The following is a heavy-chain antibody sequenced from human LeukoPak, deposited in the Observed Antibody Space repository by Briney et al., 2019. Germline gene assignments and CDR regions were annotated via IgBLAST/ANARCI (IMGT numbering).Heavy chain of an antibody. CDR3: AKDPHSPYYDFWSGYSPTLFDY. CDR1: GFTFSSYA. V-gene: IGHV3-23*01. CDR2: ISGSGGST. Sequence: GGSLRLYCAASGFTFSSYAMSWVRQAPGKGLEWVSAISGSGGSTYYADSVKGRFTISRDNSKNTLYLQMNSLRAEDTAVYYCAKDPHSPYYDFWSGYSPTLFDYWGQGTLVTVSS. D-gene: IGHD3-3*01. J-gene: IGHJ4*02.